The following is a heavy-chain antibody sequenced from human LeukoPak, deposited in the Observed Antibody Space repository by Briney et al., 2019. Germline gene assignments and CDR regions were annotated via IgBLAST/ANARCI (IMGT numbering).Heavy chain of an antibody. D-gene: IGHD2-15*01. J-gene: IGHJ4*02. CDR1: GGSISDNY. CDR3: ARHPFATPFDY. V-gene: IGHV4-59*08. Sequence: PSETPSLTCTVSGGSISDNYWSWIRQPPGKGLEWIGYAYYSGHTNYNSSLKSRVTMSLDTSKSQFSLRLSSVTAADTAVYFCARHPFATPFDYWGPGTLVTVSS. CDR2: AYYSGHT.